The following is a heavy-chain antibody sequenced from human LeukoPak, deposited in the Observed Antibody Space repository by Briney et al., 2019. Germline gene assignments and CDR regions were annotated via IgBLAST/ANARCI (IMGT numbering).Heavy chain of an antibody. D-gene: IGHD4-17*01. Sequence: PGGSLRLSCAASGFTVSSNYMSWVRQAPGKGLEWVSVIYSGGSTYYADSVKGRFTISRDNSKNTLYLQMNSLRAEDTAVYYCAKVPDDYGDWWFDPWGQGTLVTVSS. J-gene: IGHJ5*02. V-gene: IGHV3-53*01. CDR3: AKVPDDYGDWWFDP. CDR1: GFTVSSNY. CDR2: IYSGGST.